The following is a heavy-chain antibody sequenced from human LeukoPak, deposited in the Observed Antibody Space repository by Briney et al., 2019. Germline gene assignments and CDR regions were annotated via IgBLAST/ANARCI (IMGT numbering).Heavy chain of an antibody. CDR2: INPNSGGT. V-gene: IGHV1-2*04. CDR1: GYTFTGYY. J-gene: IGHJ5*02. D-gene: IGHD3-10*01. CDR3: ARGYMVRGVPNRWFDP. Sequence: GASVKVSCKASGYTFTGYYMHWVRQAPGQGLEWMGWINPNSGGTNYAQKFQGWVTMTRDTSISTAYMELSRLRSDDTAVYYCARGYMVRGVPNRWFDPWGQGTLVTVSS.